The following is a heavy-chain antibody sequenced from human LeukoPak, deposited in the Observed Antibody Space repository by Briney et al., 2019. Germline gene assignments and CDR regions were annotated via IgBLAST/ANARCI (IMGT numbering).Heavy chain of an antibody. J-gene: IGHJ6*02. D-gene: IGHD4-17*01. Sequence: PSQTLSLTCTVSGGSISSGDYYWSWIRQPPGKGLEWIGYIYYSGSTYYNPSLKSRVTISVDTSKNQFSLKLSSVTAADTAVYYCARDDYGDSSDYYYGMDVWGQGTTVTVSS. CDR3: ARDDYGDSSDYYYGMDV. V-gene: IGHV4-30-4*01. CDR1: GGSISSGDYY. CDR2: IYYSGST.